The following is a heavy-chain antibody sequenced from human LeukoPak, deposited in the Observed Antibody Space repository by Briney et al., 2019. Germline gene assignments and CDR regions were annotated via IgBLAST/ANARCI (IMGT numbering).Heavy chain of an antibody. V-gene: IGHV1-8*01. J-gene: IGHJ5*02. Sequence: GASVKVSCKASGYTFTSYDINWVRQATGQGLEWVGWMNPNSGNTGYAQKFQGRVTMTRNTSISTAYMELSSLRSDDTAVYYCARAGDPSSSACWFDPWGQGTLVTVSS. D-gene: IGHD6-6*01. CDR1: GYTFTSYD. CDR2: MNPNSGNT. CDR3: ARAGDPSSSACWFDP.